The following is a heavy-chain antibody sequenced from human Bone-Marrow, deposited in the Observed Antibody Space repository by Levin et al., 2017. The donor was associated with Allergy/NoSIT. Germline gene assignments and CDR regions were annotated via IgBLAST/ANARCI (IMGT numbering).Heavy chain of an antibody. CDR2: RHYSGIT. CDR1: GGSISSSSHY. J-gene: IGHJ4*02. D-gene: IGHD3-10*01. CDR3: ARHKGERTITTVRGLDDN. Sequence: SETLSLTCTVAGGSISSSSHYWGWIRQPPGKGLEWIGSRHYSGITFYNPSLKSRLTITVETSKKKFSLNLTSVTAADTAVYYCARHKGERTITTVRGLDDNWGQGILVTVSS. V-gene: IGHV4-39*01.